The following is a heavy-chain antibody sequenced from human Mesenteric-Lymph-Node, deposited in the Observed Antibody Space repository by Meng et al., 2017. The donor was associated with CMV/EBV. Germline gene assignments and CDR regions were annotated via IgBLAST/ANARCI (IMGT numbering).Heavy chain of an antibody. Sequence: GESLKISCAASGLTFSDYYMSWIRQAPGKGLEWVSYISSSGNMIYYADSVKGRFTISRDIAKNSLYLQMNSLRAEDTAVYYCARELTEYYDFWSGARQFDYWGQGTPVTVSS. CDR1: GLTFSDYY. CDR3: ARELTEYYDFWSGARQFDY. V-gene: IGHV3-11*04. D-gene: IGHD3-3*01. J-gene: IGHJ4*02. CDR2: ISSSGNMI.